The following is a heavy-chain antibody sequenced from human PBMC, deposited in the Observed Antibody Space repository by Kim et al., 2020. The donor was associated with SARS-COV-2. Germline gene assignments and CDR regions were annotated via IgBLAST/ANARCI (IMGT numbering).Heavy chain of an antibody. CDR2: IYYSGST. CDR1: GGSISSSSYY. V-gene: IGHV4-39*07. CDR3: ARLNIVVAWFDP. D-gene: IGHD2-2*01. J-gene: IGHJ5*02. Sequence: SETLSLTCTVSGGSISSSSYYWGWIRQPPGKGLEWIGSIYYSGSTYYNPSLKSRVTISVDTSKNQFSLKLSSVTAADTAVYYCARLNIVVAWFDPWGQGTLVTVSS.